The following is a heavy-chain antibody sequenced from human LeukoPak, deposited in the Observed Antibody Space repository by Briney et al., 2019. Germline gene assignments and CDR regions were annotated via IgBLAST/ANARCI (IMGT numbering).Heavy chain of an antibody. J-gene: IGHJ4*02. CDR2: ISYIGNT. V-gene: IGHV4-39*07. Sequence: PSETLSLTCTVSGGSISSSRYYWGWIRQPPGTGLEWIGRISYIGNTYYNPSLKSRVTMSVDTSRNQFSLKLSSVTAADTAVYYCARGDFGDPFDYWGQGALVTVSS. D-gene: IGHD4-17*01. CDR3: ARGDFGDPFDY. CDR1: GGSISSSRYY.